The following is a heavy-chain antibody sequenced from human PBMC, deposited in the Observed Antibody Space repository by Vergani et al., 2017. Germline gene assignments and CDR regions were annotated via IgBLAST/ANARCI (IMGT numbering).Heavy chain of an antibody. CDR2: IIPIFGTA. CDR3: ARFQKYCSGGSCYPAGFDP. CDR1: GYTFTSYG. Sequence: QVQLVQSGAEVKKPGASVKVSCKASGYTFTSYGISWVRQAPGQGLEWMGGIIPIFGTANYAQKFQGRVTITADESTSTAYMELSSLRSEDTAVYYCARFQKYCSGGSCYPAGFDPWGQGTLVTVSS. J-gene: IGHJ5*02. D-gene: IGHD2-15*01. V-gene: IGHV1-69*13.